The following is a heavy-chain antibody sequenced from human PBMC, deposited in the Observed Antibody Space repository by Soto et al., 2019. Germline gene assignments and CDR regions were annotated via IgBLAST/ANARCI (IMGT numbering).Heavy chain of an antibody. Sequence: QLQLQESGPGLVKPSETLSLTCTVSGGSISSSSYYWGWIRQPPGKGLEWIGSIYYSGSTYYNPSLKSRVTISVDTSKNQFSLKLSSVTAADTAVYYCARHAGYAGAHHWFDPWGQGTLVTVSS. V-gene: IGHV4-39*01. CDR1: GGSISSSSYY. D-gene: IGHD1-1*01. CDR2: IYYSGST. J-gene: IGHJ5*02. CDR3: ARHAGYAGAHHWFDP.